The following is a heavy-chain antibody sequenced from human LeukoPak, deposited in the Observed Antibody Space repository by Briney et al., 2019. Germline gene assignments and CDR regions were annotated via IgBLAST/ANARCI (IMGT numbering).Heavy chain of an antibody. CDR3: ARDLYVDIVATPAFYYYMDV. V-gene: IGHV3-7*01. CDR2: TKQDGSEK. D-gene: IGHD5-12*01. CDR1: GFTFSNYW. Sequence: GGSLRLSCAVSGFTFSNYWMSWVRQAPGKGLEWVANTKQDGSEKYYVDSVKGRFTISRDNAKNSLYLQMNSLRAEDTAVYYCARDLYVDIVATPAFYYYMDVWGKGTTVTVSS. J-gene: IGHJ6*03.